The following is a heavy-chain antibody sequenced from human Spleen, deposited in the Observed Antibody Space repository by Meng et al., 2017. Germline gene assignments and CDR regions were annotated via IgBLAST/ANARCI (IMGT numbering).Heavy chain of an antibody. D-gene: IGHD3-22*01. CDR2: IIPILDIA. J-gene: IGHJ4*02. V-gene: IGHV1-69*10. Sequence: QVQLVQSGAEVKKTGSSVKVSCRISGGTFSSYAISWVRQAPGQGLEWMGGIIPILDIADYAQKFQGRVTITADKSTSTAYMELSSLRSEDTALYYCARDRYYGRSSYYYESEYWGQGTLVTVSS. CDR1: GGTFSSYA. CDR3: ARDRYYGRSSYYYESEY.